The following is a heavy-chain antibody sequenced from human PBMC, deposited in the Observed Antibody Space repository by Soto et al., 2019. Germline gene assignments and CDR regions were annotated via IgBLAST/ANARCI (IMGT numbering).Heavy chain of an antibody. V-gene: IGHV4-59*01. J-gene: IGHJ4*02. D-gene: IGHD3-16*01. CDR1: ADSFSKYY. Sequence: SETLSLTCTASADSFSKYYWTWIRQPPGKGLEWIGYIYFNGNTKYNPSLEGRLTISIDTSKKEFSLKLSSVTAADAAVYYCASVTFGGIVLAHWGQGALVTVSS. CDR3: ASVTFGGIVLAH. CDR2: IYFNGNT.